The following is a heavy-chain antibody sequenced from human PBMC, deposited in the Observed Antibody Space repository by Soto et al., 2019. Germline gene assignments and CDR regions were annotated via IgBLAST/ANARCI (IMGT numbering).Heavy chain of an antibody. Sequence: PGGSLRLSCAASGFTFSSFAMKWVRQAPGKGLEWVSVIGSGGDGIHYANSVKGRFTISRDDSKHTVTLQMNGLRVEDTAVYYCATYGQHLMDSWGQGTLVTVSS. CDR2: IGSGGDGI. CDR1: GFTFSSFA. J-gene: IGHJ4*02. D-gene: IGHD4-17*01. CDR3: ATYGQHLMDS. V-gene: IGHV3-23*01.